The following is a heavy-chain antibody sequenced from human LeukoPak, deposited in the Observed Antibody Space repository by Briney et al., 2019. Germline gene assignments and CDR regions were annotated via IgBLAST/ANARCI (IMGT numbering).Heavy chain of an antibody. V-gene: IGHV3-64*01. Sequence: PGGSLRLSCAASGFTFSSYAMHWVRQAPGKGPEYVSAISSNGGSTYYANSVKGRFTISRDNSKNTLYLQMGSLRAEDMAVYYCARDSQSGVTNAFDIWGQGTMVTVSS. CDR2: ISSNGGST. CDR3: ARDSQSGVTNAFDI. CDR1: GFTFSSYA. D-gene: IGHD5-18*01. J-gene: IGHJ3*02.